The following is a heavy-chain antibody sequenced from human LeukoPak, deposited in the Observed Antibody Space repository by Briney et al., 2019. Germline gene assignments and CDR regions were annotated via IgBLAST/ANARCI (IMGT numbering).Heavy chain of an antibody. CDR3: AKVRSYSGYVPGAFDI. D-gene: IGHD5-12*01. V-gene: IGHV3-23*01. J-gene: IGHJ3*02. CDR2: ISGSGGST. CDR1: GFTFSSYA. Sequence: GGSLRLSCAASGFTFSSYAMSWVRQAPGKGLEWVSAISGSGGSTYYADSVKGRFTISRDNSKNTLYLQMNSLRAEDTAVYYCAKVRSYSGYVPGAFDIWGQGTMVTVSS.